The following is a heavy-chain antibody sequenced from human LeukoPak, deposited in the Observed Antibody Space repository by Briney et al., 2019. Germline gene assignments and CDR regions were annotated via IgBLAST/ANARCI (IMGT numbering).Heavy chain of an antibody. V-gene: IGHV4-4*07. CDR1: GGSISNYY. CDR2: IYTSGST. Sequence: SETLSLTCTVSGGSISNYYWSWIRQPAGKGLEWIGRIYTSGSTNYNPSLKSRVTISVDTSKNQFSLKLRSVTAADTAVYYCARETSQKGAHYMDVWGKGTTVTISS. D-gene: IGHD3-16*01. J-gene: IGHJ6*03. CDR3: ARETSQKGAHYMDV.